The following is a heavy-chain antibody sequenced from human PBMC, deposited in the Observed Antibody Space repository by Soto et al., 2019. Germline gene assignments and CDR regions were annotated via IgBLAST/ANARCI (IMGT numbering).Heavy chain of an antibody. Sequence: SVKVSCKASGATFSSYAISWVRQAPGQGLEWMGGIINXFGTEXYAQKFKGRVXXTADEYTXXAYTELSSMRSEDTAVYYCARAHYDILNGKFDYWGQGTLVTVSS. J-gene: IGHJ4*02. CDR3: ARAHYDILNGKFDY. CDR1: GATFSSYA. D-gene: IGHD3-9*01. CDR2: IINXFGTE. V-gene: IGHV1-69*01.